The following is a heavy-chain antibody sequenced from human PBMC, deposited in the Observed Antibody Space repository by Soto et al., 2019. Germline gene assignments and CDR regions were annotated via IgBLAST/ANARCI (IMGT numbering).Heavy chain of an antibody. CDR1: GFTSSSYG. CDR2: ISYDGSNK. CDR3: AKDYGRERLSYYYYGMDV. V-gene: IGHV3-30*18. D-gene: IGHD1-1*01. Sequence: GGSLRLSCAASGFTSSSYGMHWVRQAPGKGLEWVAVISYDGSNKYYADSVKGRFTISRDNSKNTLYLQMNSLRAEDTAVYYCAKDYGRERLSYYYYGMDVWGQGTTVTVSS. J-gene: IGHJ6*02.